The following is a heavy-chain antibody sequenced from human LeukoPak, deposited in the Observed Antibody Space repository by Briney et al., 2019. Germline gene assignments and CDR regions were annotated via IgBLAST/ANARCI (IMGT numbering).Heavy chain of an antibody. J-gene: IGHJ4*02. D-gene: IGHD5-18*01. Sequence: GGSLRLSCAASGFTFSSYGMHWVRQAPGKGLEWVAVIWYDGSNKYYADSVKGRFTISRDNSKNTLYLQMNSLRAEDTAVYYCARDTHRIQLWYFDYWGQGTLVAVSP. CDR1: GFTFSSYG. CDR2: IWYDGSNK. V-gene: IGHV3-33*01. CDR3: ARDTHRIQLWYFDY.